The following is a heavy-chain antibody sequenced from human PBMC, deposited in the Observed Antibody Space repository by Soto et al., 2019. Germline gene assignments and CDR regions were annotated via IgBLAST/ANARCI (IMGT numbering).Heavy chain of an antibody. Sequence: PSETLSLTCTVSGGSVSSGSYCWSWIRQPPGKRLEWIGYIYYSGSTNYNPSLKSRVTISVDTSKNQFSLKLSSVTAADTAVYYCARVRLEGYYYDSSGYYYGGNWFDPWGQGTLVTVSS. J-gene: IGHJ5*02. CDR2: IYYSGST. CDR1: GGSVSSGSYC. CDR3: ARVRLEGYYYDSSGYYYGGNWFDP. V-gene: IGHV4-61*01. D-gene: IGHD3-22*01.